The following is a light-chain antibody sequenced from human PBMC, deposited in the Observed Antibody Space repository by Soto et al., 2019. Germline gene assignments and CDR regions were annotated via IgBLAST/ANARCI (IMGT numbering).Light chain of an antibody. CDR3: QQYGSSPRT. CDR1: QSVNIY. Sequence: EIVMTQSPATLSVSPGERATLSCRASQSVNIYLAWYQQKPGQAPRLLIFGASSRATGIPARFSGSGSGTEFNLTISSLQSEDFAVYYCQQYGSSPRTFGQGTKLEIK. V-gene: IGKV3D-15*01. CDR2: GAS. J-gene: IGKJ2*01.